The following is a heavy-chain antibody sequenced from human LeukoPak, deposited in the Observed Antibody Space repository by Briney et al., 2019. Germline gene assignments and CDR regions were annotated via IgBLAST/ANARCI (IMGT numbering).Heavy chain of an antibody. CDR3: AREPNYYDSSGYYNGGY. CDR2: IKQDGSEK. J-gene: IGHJ4*02. Sequence: GGSLRLSCAASGFTFSSYWMSWVRQAPGKGLEWVANIKQDGSEKYYVDSVKGRFTISRDNAKNSLYLQMNSLRAEDTAVYYCAREPNYYDSSGYYNGGYWGQGTLVTVSS. D-gene: IGHD3-22*01. CDR1: GFTFSSYW. V-gene: IGHV3-7*01.